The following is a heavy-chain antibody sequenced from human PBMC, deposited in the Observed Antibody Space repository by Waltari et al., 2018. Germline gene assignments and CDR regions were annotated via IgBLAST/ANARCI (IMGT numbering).Heavy chain of an antibody. Sequence: QVQLQESGPGLVKPSETLSLTCAVSGYSISSGYYWGWIRQPPGKGLEWIGSIFHSGSTYYNPSLKSRVTISVDTSKNQFSLKLSSVTAADTAVYYCARDTTTVTYYYYYYGMDVWGQGTTVTVSS. CDR3: ARDTTTVTYYYYYYGMDV. CDR2: IFHSGST. J-gene: IGHJ6*02. D-gene: IGHD4-17*01. CDR1: GYSISSGYY. V-gene: IGHV4-38-2*02.